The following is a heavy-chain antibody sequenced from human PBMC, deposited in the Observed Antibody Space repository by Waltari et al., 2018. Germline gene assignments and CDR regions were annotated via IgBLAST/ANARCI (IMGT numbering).Heavy chain of an antibody. CDR2: IQGSGKT. V-gene: IGHV4-4*02. D-gene: IGHD2-15*01. CDR3: ARDRGRGLYLDS. CDR1: GDSVTSSYW. J-gene: IGHJ4*02. Sequence: QVQLQESGPGLVKPSGTLSLTCAVSGDSVTSSYWWSWFRQPPGKGLEWIGQIQGSGKTHYNPSLESRVTVSMDTSNNQFTLKVTSATAADTAVYYCARDRGRGLYLDSWGQGTLVTVSP.